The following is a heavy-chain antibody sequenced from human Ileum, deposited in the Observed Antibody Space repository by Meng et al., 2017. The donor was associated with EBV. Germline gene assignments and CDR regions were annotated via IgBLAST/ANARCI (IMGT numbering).Heavy chain of an antibody. J-gene: IGHJ4*02. CDR3: ARGSDYVWVF. Sequence: QLQLQESGPGLVSSWGTLSLTCAVSGDSISSNYWWSWVRQSPGEGLEWIREIFHTGITNYNPSLKSRVSMSIDESKNQLSLKLRSVTAADTAVYYCARGSDYVWVFGGQGTLLTVSS. CDR2: IFHTGIT. CDR1: GDSISSNYW. D-gene: IGHD3-16*01. V-gene: IGHV4-4*02.